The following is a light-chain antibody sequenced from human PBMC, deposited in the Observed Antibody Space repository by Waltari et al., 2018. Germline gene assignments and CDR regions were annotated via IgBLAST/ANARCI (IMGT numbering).Light chain of an antibody. J-gene: IGKJ4*01. CDR3: QYYNNYELT. CDR2: GVS. Sequence: DIQMTQSPSTLSASVGDRVTITCRASQRITNCLAWYQHKPGMSPKLLIYGVSTLESGVPSRFSGRGSGAEFTLTISSLQPDDVATYYCQYYNNYELTFGGGTKVEIK. V-gene: IGKV1-5*03. CDR1: QRITNC.